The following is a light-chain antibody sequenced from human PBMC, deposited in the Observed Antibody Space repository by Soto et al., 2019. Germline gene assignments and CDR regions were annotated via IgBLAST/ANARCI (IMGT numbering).Light chain of an antibody. V-gene: IGLV1-40*01. CDR3: QSYDSSLSAFYV. Sequence: VLTQPSSVSGAPGQRVTISCTGSSSNIGAGYDVHWYQQLPGTAPKLLIYGNSNRPSGVPDRFSGSKSGTSASLAITGLQAEDEADYYCQSYDSSLSAFYVFGTGTKVTVL. CDR2: GNS. J-gene: IGLJ1*01. CDR1: SSNIGAGYD.